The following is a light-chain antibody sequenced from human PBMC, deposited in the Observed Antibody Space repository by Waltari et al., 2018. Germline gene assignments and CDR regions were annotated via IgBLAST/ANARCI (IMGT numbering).Light chain of an antibody. CDR3: QQYNNWPPYT. J-gene: IGKJ2*01. Sequence: EIVMTQSPATLSVSPGERATLACRASQSVSSNLAWYQQKPGQAPRLLIYGASPRATGIPARFSGSESGTEFTLTISSLQSEDFAVYYCQQYNNWPPYTFGQGTKLEIK. CDR2: GAS. V-gene: IGKV3-15*01. CDR1: QSVSSN.